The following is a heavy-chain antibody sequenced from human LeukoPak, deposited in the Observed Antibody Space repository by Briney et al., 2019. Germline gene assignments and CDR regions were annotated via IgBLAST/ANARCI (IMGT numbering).Heavy chain of an antibody. J-gene: IGHJ6*03. CDR1: GFTFSSYA. Sequence: QPGRSLRLPCAASGFTFSSYAMHWVRQAPGKGLEWVAVISYDGSNKYYADSVKGRFTISRDNSKNTLYLQMNSLRAEDTAVYYCANGAYCSGGSCSNYYYYYYVDVWGKGTTVTVSS. D-gene: IGHD2-15*01. CDR3: ANGAYCSGGSCSNYYYYYYVDV. CDR2: ISYDGSNK. V-gene: IGHV3-30*04.